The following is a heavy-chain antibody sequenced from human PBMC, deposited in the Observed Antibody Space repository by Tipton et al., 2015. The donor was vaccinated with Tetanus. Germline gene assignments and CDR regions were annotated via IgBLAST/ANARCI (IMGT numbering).Heavy chain of an antibody. V-gene: IGHV4-59*01. CDR2: IFYSGRT. Sequence: PGLVKPSETLSLTCNVSGDSMTDFYWSWIRQPPGKGLEWIAYIFYSGRTQYNPSLKSRVTISVDTAKNQFSLQLSSVTAADTAVYYCARTTRRWLHPDYWGQGTLVTVSS. J-gene: IGHJ4*02. CDR1: GDSMTDFY. D-gene: IGHD5-24*01. CDR3: ARTTRRWLHPDY.